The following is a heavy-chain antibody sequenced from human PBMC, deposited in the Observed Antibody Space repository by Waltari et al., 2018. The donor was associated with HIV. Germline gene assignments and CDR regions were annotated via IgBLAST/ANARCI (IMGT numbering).Heavy chain of an antibody. D-gene: IGHD2-15*01. V-gene: IGHV3-74*01. CDR1: GFTFSSYW. CDR2: SNGEGRST. J-gene: IGHJ4*02. Sequence: EVQLLESGGGLVQPGGSLRLSCAASGFTFSSYWMPWVRQAPGKGLVWVSSSNGEGRSTAYADSVKGRFTISRDNAKNRLYLQVNSLRAEDTAVYYCARGFRVGCSDATCYSHYWGQGTLVTVSS. CDR3: ARGFRVGCSDATCYSHY.